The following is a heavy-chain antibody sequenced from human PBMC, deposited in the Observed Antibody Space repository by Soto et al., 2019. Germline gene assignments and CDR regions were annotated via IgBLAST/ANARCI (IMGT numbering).Heavy chain of an antibody. CDR2: MSNHGTTK. CDR1: GLTFSLYG. J-gene: IGHJ4*02. CDR3: AKTDYDYIWGSYRHRYRYFDY. D-gene: IGHD3-16*01. V-gene: IGHV3-30*18. Sequence: GGSLRLSCAASGLTFSLYGMHWVRQAPGKGLEWVSVMSNHGTTKYYADSVKGRFTISRDNSKNTLYLQMNSLRAEDTAVYYCAKTDYDYIWGSYRHRYRYFDYWGQGTLVTVSS.